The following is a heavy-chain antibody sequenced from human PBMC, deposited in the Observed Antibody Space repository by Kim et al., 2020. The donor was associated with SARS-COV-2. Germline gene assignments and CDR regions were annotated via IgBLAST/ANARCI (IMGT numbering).Heavy chain of an antibody. Sequence: AASVKGRFPISRDNSKNTLYLQMTSLRAEDTAVYYCARAQGGSYYNAFDIWGQGTMVTVSS. V-gene: IGHV3-30*01. J-gene: IGHJ3*02. CDR3: ARAQGGSYYNAFDI. D-gene: IGHD1-26*01.